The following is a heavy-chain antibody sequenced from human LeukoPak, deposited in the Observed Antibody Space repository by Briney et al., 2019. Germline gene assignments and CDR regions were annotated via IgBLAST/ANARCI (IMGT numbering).Heavy chain of an antibody. Sequence: GGSLRLSCATSGFSVSSYWLHWDRQSPAKGLVWVSRVNGNGRSTSYADSVKGRFTISRDNAKNTLYLHMTSLRVEDSAVYYCVRSFRIPYCSGTSCYPTDLDFWGQGTLVTVSS. D-gene: IGHD2-15*01. V-gene: IGHV3-74*01. J-gene: IGHJ4*02. CDR1: GFSVSSYW. CDR2: VNGNGRST. CDR3: VRSFRIPYCSGTSCYPTDLDF.